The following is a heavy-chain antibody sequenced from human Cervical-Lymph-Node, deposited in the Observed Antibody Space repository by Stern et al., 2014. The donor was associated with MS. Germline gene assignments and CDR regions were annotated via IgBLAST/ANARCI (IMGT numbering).Heavy chain of an antibody. CDR3: AREEQQLVHGNWFDP. CDR2: IYHSGST. CDR1: GYSISSGSY. D-gene: IGHD6-13*01. Sequence: VQLEESGPGLVKPSETLSLTCTVSGYSISSGSYWGWIRQPPGKGLEWIGTIYHSGSTYYNPSLKSRVTISVDTSKNQFSLKLSSVTAADTAVYYCAREEQQLVHGNWFDPWGQGTLVTVSS. V-gene: IGHV4-38-2*02. J-gene: IGHJ5*02.